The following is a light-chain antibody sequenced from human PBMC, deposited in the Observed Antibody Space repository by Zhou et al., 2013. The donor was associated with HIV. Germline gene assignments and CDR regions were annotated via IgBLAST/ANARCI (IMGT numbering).Light chain of an antibody. V-gene: IGKV3-11*01. J-gene: IGKJ5*01. Sequence: IVLTQSPATLSLSPGERATLSCRASQSVSSYLAWYQQKPGQALRLLIYDASDRATGIPARFSGSGSGTDFTLTISSLEPEDFAVYYCQQRSNWRLVTFGQGTRLEIK. CDR1: QSVSSY. CDR2: DAS. CDR3: QQRSNWRLVT.